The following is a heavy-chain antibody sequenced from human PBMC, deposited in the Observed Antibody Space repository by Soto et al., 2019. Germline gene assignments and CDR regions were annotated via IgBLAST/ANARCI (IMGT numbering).Heavy chain of an antibody. CDR3: ARGYYDSSGRGDFDY. CDR2: ISSSSSYI. Sequence: LRLSCAASGFTFSSYSMNWVRQAPGKGLEWVSSISSSSSYIYYADSVKGRFTISRDNAKNSLYLQMNSLRAEDTAVYYCARGYYDSSGRGDFDYWGQGTLVTVSS. CDR1: GFTFSSYS. J-gene: IGHJ4*02. V-gene: IGHV3-21*01. D-gene: IGHD3-22*01.